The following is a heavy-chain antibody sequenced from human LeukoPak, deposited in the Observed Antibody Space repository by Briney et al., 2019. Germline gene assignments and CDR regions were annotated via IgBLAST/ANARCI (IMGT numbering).Heavy chain of an antibody. J-gene: IGHJ4*02. D-gene: IGHD4-17*01. CDR3: ARDLHGDYGDY. CDR2: IIPIFGTA. CDR1: GGTFSSYA. V-gene: IGHV1-69*05. Sequence: GASVKVSCXASGGTFSSYAISWVRQAPGQGLEWMGRIIPIFGTANYAQKFQGRVTITTDESTSTAYMELSSLRSEDTAVYYCARDLHGDYGDYWGQGTLVTVSS.